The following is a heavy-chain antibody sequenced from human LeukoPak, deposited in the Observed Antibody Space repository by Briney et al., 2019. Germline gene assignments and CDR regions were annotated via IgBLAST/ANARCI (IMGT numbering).Heavy chain of an antibody. J-gene: IGHJ4*02. CDR2: IQQHGNEK. CDR3: ATLNGPLFEY. CDR1: GFTFSNYW. V-gene: IGHV3-7*01. D-gene: IGHD2-8*01. Sequence: PGGSLRLSCAASGFTFSNYWMSWVRQAPGKGLEWVASIQQHGNEKYFVDSVRGRFTISRDNAKNSLYLQMSSLRAEDTAVYYCATLNGPLFEYWGQGTLVTVSS.